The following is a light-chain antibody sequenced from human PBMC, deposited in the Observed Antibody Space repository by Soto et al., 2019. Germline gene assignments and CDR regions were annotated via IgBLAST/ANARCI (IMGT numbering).Light chain of an antibody. Sequence: DIVMTQSPLSLPVTPREPASISCRSSQSLLHSDGNNYLVWYLQKPGQSPQLLISVASNRASGVPDRFSGSGSGTDFTLKISRVEAEDVGVYYCMQALQTPWTFGQGTKVEI. V-gene: IGKV2-28*01. CDR3: MQALQTPWT. J-gene: IGKJ1*01. CDR2: VAS. CDR1: QSLLHSDGNNY.